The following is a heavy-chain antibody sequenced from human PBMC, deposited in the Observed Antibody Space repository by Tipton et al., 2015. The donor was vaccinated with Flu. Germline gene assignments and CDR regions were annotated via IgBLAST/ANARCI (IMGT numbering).Heavy chain of an antibody. V-gene: IGHV1-18*01. CDR2: ISAYNGNT. J-gene: IGHJ2*01. CDR3: ARVRYCSGGSCYSGWYFDL. Sequence: QSEPEVKKPGASVKVSCKASGYTFTSYGISWVRQAPGQGLEWMGWISAYNGNTNYAQKLQGRVTMTTDTSTSTAYMELRSLRSDDTAVYYCARVRYCSGGSCYSGWYFDLWGRGTLVTVSS. D-gene: IGHD2-15*01. CDR1: GYTFTSYG.